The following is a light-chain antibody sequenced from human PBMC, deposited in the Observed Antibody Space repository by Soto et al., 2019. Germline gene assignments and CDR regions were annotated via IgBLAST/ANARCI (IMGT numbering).Light chain of an antibody. Sequence: QSVLTQPASVSGSPGQSIIISCTGTSRDVGGYNLFSWYQQYPDKAPKLIIYEGTKRPSGVSNRFSGSWSGNTASLTISGLQAEDEADYYCCARADTRPVLFGGGTKLTVL. V-gene: IGLV2-23*01. CDR3: CARADTRPVL. CDR1: SRDVGGYNL. J-gene: IGLJ2*01. CDR2: EGT.